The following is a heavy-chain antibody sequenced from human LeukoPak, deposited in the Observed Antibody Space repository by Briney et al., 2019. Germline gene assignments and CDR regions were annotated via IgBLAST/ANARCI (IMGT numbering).Heavy chain of an antibody. CDR2: IYTSGST. J-gene: IGHJ3*02. V-gene: IGHV4-4*07. D-gene: IGHD3-22*01. CDR3: VRGRYDSSGYFALDI. Sequence: SETLSLTCTVSGGSISSYYGSWIRQPAGKGLEWIGRIYTSGSTDYNPSLKSRVTMSVDTSKNQFSLKLSSVTAADTAVYYCVRGRYDSSGYFALDIWGQGTMVTVSS. CDR1: GGSISSYY.